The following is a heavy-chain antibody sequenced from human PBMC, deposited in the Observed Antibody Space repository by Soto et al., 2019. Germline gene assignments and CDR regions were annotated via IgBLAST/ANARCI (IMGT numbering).Heavy chain of an antibody. CDR2: IKRITDGGTS. CDR3: TLYTSAWY. J-gene: IGHJ4*02. V-gene: IGHV3-15*01. CDR1: GFTVSIYY. D-gene: IGHD6-19*01. Sequence: PADSLRLSCESSGFTVSIYYMSWVRQAPGKGLEWVGRIKRITDGGTSDYAAPVKGRFTISRDDSKSTLYLQIHSLKTEDTAVYYCTLYTSAWYWGQGT.